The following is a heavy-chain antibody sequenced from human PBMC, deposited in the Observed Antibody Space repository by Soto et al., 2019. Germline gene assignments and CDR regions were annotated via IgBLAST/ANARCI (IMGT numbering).Heavy chain of an antibody. CDR2: ISADGVGT. CDR3: TRENGLIGFDI. CDR1: GFSFSSHS. J-gene: IGHJ3*02. Sequence: EVQLVESGGGLVQPGGSLRLSCAASGFSFSSHSMHWVRQAPGKRLEYISAISADGVGTYYADSVKGRFTISRDNSQNTLYLQMGSLRAEDKAVYYCTRENGLIGFDIWGQGTMVTVSS. V-gene: IGHV3-64*07. D-gene: IGHD2-2*03.